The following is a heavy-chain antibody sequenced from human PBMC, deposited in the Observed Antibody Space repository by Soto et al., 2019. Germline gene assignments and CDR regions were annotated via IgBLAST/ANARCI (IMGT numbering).Heavy chain of an antibody. CDR2: IIPIFGTA. J-gene: IGHJ5*02. D-gene: IGHD2-21*02. Sequence: QVQLVQSGAEVKKPGSSVKVSCKASGGTFSSYAISWVRQAPGQGLEWMGGIIPIFGTANYAQKFQGRVTITAAESTSTADMELSSLRSEGTSVYYCARDPTSSPAYCGGDCDHNWFDPWGQGTLVTVSS. CDR3: ARDPTSSPAYCGGDCDHNWFDP. V-gene: IGHV1-69*01. CDR1: GGTFSSYA.